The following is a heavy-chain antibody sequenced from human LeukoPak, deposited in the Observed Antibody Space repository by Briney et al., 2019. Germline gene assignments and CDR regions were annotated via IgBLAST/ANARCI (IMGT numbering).Heavy chain of an antibody. CDR2: INHSGST. D-gene: IGHD2-15*01. V-gene: IGHV4-34*01. J-gene: IGHJ3*02. Sequence: PSETLSLTCAVYGGSFSGYYWSWIRQPPGKGLEWIGEINHSGSTNYNPSPKSRVTISVDTSKNQFSLKLSSVTAADTAVYYCARAALGYCSGGSCRNDAFDIWGQGTMVTVSS. CDR1: GGSFSGYY. CDR3: ARAALGYCSGGSCRNDAFDI.